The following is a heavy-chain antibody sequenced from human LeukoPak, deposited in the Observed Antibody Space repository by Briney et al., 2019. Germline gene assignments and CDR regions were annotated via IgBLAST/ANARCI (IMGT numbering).Heavy chain of an antibody. Sequence: PGGSLRLSCVASGFTFSAYGMHWVRQAPGKGLEWVAVIWSDGGKSYNSDSVKGRFTISRDNSKNTLYLQMNSLRADDTAVYYCATDSIGPATDFDYWGQGTLVTVSS. D-gene: IGHD2-2*01. CDR3: ATDSIGPATDFDY. CDR1: GFTFSAYG. J-gene: IGHJ4*02. CDR2: IWSDGGKS. V-gene: IGHV3-33*01.